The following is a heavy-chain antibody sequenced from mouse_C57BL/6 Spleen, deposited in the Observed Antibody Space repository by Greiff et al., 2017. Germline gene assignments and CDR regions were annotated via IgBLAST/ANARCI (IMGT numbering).Heavy chain of an antibody. V-gene: IGHV1-55*01. J-gene: IGHJ3*01. Sequence: QVQLQQPGAELVKPGASVKMSCKASGYTFTSYWITWVKQRPGQGLEWIGDFYPGSGSTNYNEKFKSKATLTVDTSSSTAYLQLSSLTSEDSAVYYCARGISWGVDWFAYWGQGTLVTVSA. D-gene: IGHD1-1*01. CDR3: ARGISWGVDWFAY. CDR1: GYTFTSYW. CDR2: FYPGSGST.